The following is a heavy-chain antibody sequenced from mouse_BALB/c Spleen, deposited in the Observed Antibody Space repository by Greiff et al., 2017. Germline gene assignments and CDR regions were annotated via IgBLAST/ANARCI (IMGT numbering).Heavy chain of an antibody. Sequence: EVMLVESGGGLVQPGGSRKLSCAASGFTFSSFGMHWVRQAPEKGLEWVAYISSGSSTIYYADTVKGRFTISRDNPKNTLFLQMTSLRSEDTAMYYCARVTGYWYFDVWGAGTTVTVSS. CDR2: ISSGSSTI. J-gene: IGHJ1*01. V-gene: IGHV5-17*02. CDR3: ARVTGYWYFDV. D-gene: IGHD4-1*01. CDR1: GFTFSSFG.